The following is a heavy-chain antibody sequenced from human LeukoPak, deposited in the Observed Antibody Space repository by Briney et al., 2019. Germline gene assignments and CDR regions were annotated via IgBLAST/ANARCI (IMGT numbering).Heavy chain of an antibody. CDR1: GGSISSYY. D-gene: IGHD3-10*01. J-gene: IGHJ4*02. CDR2: IYYSGST. Sequence: PSETLSLTCTVSGGSISSYYWSWIRQPPGKGLEWIGYIYYSGSTNYNPSLKSRVTISVDTSKNQFSLKLSSVTAADTAVYYCARDSPTYDYGSGSYYFDYWGQGTLVTVSS. CDR3: ARDSPTYDYGSGSYYFDY. V-gene: IGHV4-59*01.